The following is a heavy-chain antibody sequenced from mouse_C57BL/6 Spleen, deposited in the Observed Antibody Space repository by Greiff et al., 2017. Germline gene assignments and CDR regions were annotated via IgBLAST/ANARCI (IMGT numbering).Heavy chain of an antibody. D-gene: IGHD2-5*01. J-gene: IGHJ3*01. Sequence: VQLQQSGPELVKPGASVKISCKASGYAFSSSWMNWVKQRPGKGLEWIGRIYPGDGGTNYNGKFKGKATLTADKSSSTAYMQLSSLTSEDSAVYFCARAYYSTIFAYWGQGTLVTVSA. CDR2: IYPGDGGT. V-gene: IGHV1-82*01. CDR1: GYAFSSSW. CDR3: ARAYYSTIFAY.